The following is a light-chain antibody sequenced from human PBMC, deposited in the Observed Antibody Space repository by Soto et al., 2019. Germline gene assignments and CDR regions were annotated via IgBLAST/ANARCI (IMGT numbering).Light chain of an antibody. V-gene: IGLV1-40*01. Sequence: QSALTQPPSLSGAPGQRVSISCTGSSSNIGAGYDVHWYQQLPGTAPKLLIYGDCNRPSGVPDRFSGSKSGTSASLAITGLQAEDEADYYCQSYDSSLSGSYVFGTGTKVTVL. J-gene: IGLJ1*01. CDR1: SSNIGAGYD. CDR3: QSYDSSLSGSYV. CDR2: GDC.